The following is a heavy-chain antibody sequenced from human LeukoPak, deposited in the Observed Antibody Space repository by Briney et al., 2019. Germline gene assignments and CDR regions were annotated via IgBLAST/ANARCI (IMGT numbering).Heavy chain of an antibody. Sequence: ASVKVSCKVSGYTLTELSMHWVRQAPGKGLEWMGGFDPEDGETIYAQKFQGRVTMTEDTSTDTAYMELSSLRSEDTAVYYCARRGFGLVFDAFDIWGQGTMVTVSS. CDR2: FDPEDGET. CDR3: ARRGFGLVFDAFDI. D-gene: IGHD3-3*01. CDR1: GYTLTELS. J-gene: IGHJ3*02. V-gene: IGHV1-24*01.